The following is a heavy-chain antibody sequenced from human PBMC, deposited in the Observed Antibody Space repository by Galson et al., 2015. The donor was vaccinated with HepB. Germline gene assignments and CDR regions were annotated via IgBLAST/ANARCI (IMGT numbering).Heavy chain of an antibody. CDR2: IYRDGRI. V-gene: IGHV3-53*01. CDR1: GFTVSDNY. D-gene: IGHD6-13*01. Sequence: SLRLSCAASGFTVSDNYMTWVRQAPGKGLEFVSVIYRDGRIDYADSVKGRFTISRDNSRNILSLQMNNLRAEDTAVYYCARGYSNYWYAGLGFWGQGTLVTVSS. CDR3: ARGYSNYWYAGLGF. J-gene: IGHJ4*02.